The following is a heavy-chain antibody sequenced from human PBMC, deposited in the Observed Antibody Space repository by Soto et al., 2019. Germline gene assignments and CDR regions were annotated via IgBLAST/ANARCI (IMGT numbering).Heavy chain of an antibody. J-gene: IGHJ5*02. CDR2: IYYSGST. V-gene: IGHV4-59*01. D-gene: IGHD6-13*01. Sequence: PSETLSLTCTVSGGSISSYYWSWIRQPPGKGLEWIGDIYYSGSTNYNPSLKSRVTISVDTSKNQFSLKLSSVTAADTAVYYCARDASSSSWGFDPWGKGTLVTVSS. CDR1: GGSISSYY. CDR3: ARDASSSSWGFDP.